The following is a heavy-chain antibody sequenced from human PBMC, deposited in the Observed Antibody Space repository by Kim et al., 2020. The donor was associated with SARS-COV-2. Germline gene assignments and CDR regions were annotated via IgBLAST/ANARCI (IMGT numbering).Heavy chain of an antibody. D-gene: IGHD5-12*01. CDR3: AREYVATITAYYYGMDV. Sequence: KGRITISRDNSKNTLYLQMNSLRAQDTAVYYCAREYVATITAYYYGMDVWGQGTTVTVSS. J-gene: IGHJ6*02. V-gene: IGHV3-66*01.